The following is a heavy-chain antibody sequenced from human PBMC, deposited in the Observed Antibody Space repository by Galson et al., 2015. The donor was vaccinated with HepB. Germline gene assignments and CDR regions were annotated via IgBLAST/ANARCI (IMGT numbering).Heavy chain of an antibody. CDR2: VSHDETKK. J-gene: IGHJ3*01. CDR1: GFAFGAYA. CDR3: ATVGWVMTPGFDV. V-gene: IGHV3-30*06. Sequence: SLRLSCAASGFAFGAYAMHWVRQTPVKGLECVAYVSHDETKKHYAGSAQGRFTVSRDNSKDTLFLQMNSLRSDDTALYYCATVGWVMTPGFDVWGRGAMVTVSS. D-gene: IGHD2-21*02.